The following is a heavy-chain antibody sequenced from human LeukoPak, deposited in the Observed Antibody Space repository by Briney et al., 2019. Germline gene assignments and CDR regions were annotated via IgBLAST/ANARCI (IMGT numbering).Heavy chain of an antibody. J-gene: IGHJ4*02. CDR3: AREPRDGYSDY. Sequence: SETLSLTCTVSGFSISSGYYWGWIRQPPGKGLEWIGSIYYSGSTYYNPSLKSRVTISVDTSKNQFSLKLSSVTAADTAVYYCAREPRDGYSDYWGQGTLVTVSS. D-gene: IGHD5-24*01. CDR1: GFSISSGYY. CDR2: IYYSGST. V-gene: IGHV4-38-2*02.